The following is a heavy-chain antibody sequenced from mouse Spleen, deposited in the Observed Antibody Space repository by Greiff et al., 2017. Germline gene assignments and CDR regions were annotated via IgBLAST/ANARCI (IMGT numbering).Heavy chain of an antibody. CDR3: ARHYYGSSLHFDY. CDR2: IDTSDSYT. CDR1: GYTFTDYW. D-gene: IGHD1-1*01. V-gene: IGHV1-69*01. J-gene: IGHJ2*01. Sequence: QVQLQQPGAELVMPGASVKMSCKASGYTFTDYWMHWVKQRPGQGLEWIGAIDTSDSYTSYNQKFKGKATLTVDESSSTAYMQLSSLTSEDSAVYYCARHYYGSSLHFDYWGQGTTLTVSS.